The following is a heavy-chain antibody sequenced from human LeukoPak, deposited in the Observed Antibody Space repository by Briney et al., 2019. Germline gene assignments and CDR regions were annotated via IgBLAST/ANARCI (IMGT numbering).Heavy chain of an antibody. CDR1: GGTFSSYA. J-gene: IGHJ6*02. V-gene: IGHV1-69*01. CDR2: IIPIFGTA. Sequence: SVKVSCTASGGTFSSYAISWVRQAPGQGLEWMGGIIPIFGTANYAQKFQGRVTITADESTSTAYMELSSLRSEDTAVYYCARGLVGATYYYYGMDVWGQGTTVTVSS. D-gene: IGHD1-26*01. CDR3: ARGLVGATYYYYGMDV.